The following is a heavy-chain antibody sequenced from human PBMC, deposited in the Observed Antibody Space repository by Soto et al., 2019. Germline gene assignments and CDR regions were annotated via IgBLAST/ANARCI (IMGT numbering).Heavy chain of an antibody. V-gene: IGHV3-74*01. CDR2: INSDGSST. J-gene: IGHJ6*02. CDR3: ASLYYDFWSGVGYYYGMDV. Sequence: GGSLRLSCAASGFTFSSYSMNWVRQAPGKGLEWVSRINSDGSSTSYADSVKGRFTISRDNAKNTLYLQMNSLRAEDTAVYYCASLYYDFWSGVGYYYGMDVWGQGTTVTVSS. D-gene: IGHD3-3*01. CDR1: GFTFSSYS.